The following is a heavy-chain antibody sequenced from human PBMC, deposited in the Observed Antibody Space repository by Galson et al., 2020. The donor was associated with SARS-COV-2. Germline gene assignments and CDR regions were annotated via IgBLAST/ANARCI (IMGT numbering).Heavy chain of an antibody. CDR3: SNSWSYCGGDCYTYHFDY. Sequence: GGSLRLSCAASGFTFNSYAMGWVRQAPGKGLEWVYSISGNSENTYYADSVKGRFTISRDNSKNTLSLQMHSLRAEDTAIYYCSNSWSYCGGDCYTYHFDYWGQGTLVTVSS. CDR1: GFTFNSYA. CDR2: ISGNSENT. D-gene: IGHD2-21*01. V-gene: IGHV3-23*01. J-gene: IGHJ4*02.